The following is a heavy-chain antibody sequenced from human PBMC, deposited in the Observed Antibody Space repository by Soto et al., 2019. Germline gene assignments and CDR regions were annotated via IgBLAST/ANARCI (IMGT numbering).Heavy chain of an antibody. J-gene: IGHJ4*02. CDR3: AKDRGSYSFDY. Sequence: GGSLRLSCTASGFTFSSYAMSWVRQAPGKGLEWGSAISGSGGSTYYADSVKGRFTISRDNSKNTLYLQMNSLRAEDTAVYYCAKDRGSYSFDYWGQGTLVTVSS. CDR2: ISGSGGST. CDR1: GFTFSSYA. V-gene: IGHV3-23*01. D-gene: IGHD1-26*01.